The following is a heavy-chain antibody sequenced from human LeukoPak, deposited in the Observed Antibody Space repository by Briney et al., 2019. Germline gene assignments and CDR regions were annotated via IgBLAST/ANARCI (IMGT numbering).Heavy chain of an antibody. V-gene: IGHV3-33*01. CDR2: IWYDGSNK. D-gene: IGHD3/OR15-3a*01. J-gene: IGHJ4*02. CDR1: GFTFSSYG. CDR3: ARDSGLLGYYFDY. Sequence: PGGSLRLSCAASGFTFSSYGMHWVRQAPGEGLEWVAVIWYDGSNKYYADSVKGRFTISRDNSKNTLYLQMNSLRAEDTAVYYCARDSGLLGYYFDYWGQGTLVTVSS.